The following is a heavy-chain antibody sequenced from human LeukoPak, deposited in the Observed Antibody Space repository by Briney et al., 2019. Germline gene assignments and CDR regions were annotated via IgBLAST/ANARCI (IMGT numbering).Heavy chain of an antibody. CDR2: INNDGSSA. Sequence: GGSLRLSCAASGFTFNNYWIHWVRQVPGKGLVWVSRINNDGSSASYVDSVKGRFTISRDNAKNTLFLQMNSLRAEDTAVYYCARRGTGHGMNVWGQGTTVIVSS. J-gene: IGHJ6*02. CDR1: GFTFNNYW. V-gene: IGHV3-74*01. CDR3: ARRGTGHGMNV. D-gene: IGHD1-1*01.